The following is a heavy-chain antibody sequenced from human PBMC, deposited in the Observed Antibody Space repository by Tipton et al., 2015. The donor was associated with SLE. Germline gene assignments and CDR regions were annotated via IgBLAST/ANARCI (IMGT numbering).Heavy chain of an antibody. CDR3: AREKQQRGAFDY. J-gene: IGHJ4*02. Sequence: SLRLSCAASGFTFSSYDMHWVRQATGKGLEWVSAIGTAGDTYYPGSVKGRFTISRENAENSLYLQMNSLRAGDTAVYYCAREKQQRGAFDYWARETLVTVSS. CDR1: GFTFSSYD. CDR2: IGTAGDT. D-gene: IGHD6-13*01. V-gene: IGHV3-13*01.